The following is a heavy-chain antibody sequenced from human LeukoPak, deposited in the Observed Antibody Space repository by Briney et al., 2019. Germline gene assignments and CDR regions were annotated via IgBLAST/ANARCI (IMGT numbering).Heavy chain of an antibody. CDR3: ARDLAYSRLDY. V-gene: IGHV3-7*01. D-gene: IGHD5-18*01. Sequence: GGSLRLSCAASGFTFSHYGMHWVRQAPGKGLEWVASINPDGSEKYSVDSVEGRFTISRDNAKNLLYLQVNSLRVEDTAFYYCARDLAYSRLDYWGQGMLVTVSS. CDR1: GFTFSHYG. CDR2: INPDGSEK. J-gene: IGHJ4*02.